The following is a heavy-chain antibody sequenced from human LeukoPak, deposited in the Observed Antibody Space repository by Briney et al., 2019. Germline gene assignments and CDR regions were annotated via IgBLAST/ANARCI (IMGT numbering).Heavy chain of an antibody. D-gene: IGHD3-3*01. CDR2: MSGSGGMT. CDR1: GFTFSNYA. V-gene: IGHV3-23*01. CDR3: AKLDFWSGNDAFDI. Sequence: PGGSLRLSCEASGFTFSNYAMSWVRQAPGKGLEWVSAMSGSGGMTYSADSVKGRFTISRDNSKNMLDLQMNSLRADDTAVYYCAKLDFWSGNDAFDIWGQGTMVTVSS. J-gene: IGHJ3*02.